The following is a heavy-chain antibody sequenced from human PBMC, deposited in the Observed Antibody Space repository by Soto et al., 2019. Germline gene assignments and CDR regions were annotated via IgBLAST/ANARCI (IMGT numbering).Heavy chain of an antibody. V-gene: IGHV5-10-1*01. CDR3: ARYRSTATTPFDF. CDR2: IDPSDSYT. Sequence: GESLKISCKVSGYSFSSYWISWVRQMPGKGLEWMGRIDPSDSYTNYSPSFQGHVTISADKSISTAYLQWSSLKASDSAMYYCARYRSTATTPFDFWGQGTQVTVSS. J-gene: IGHJ4*02. D-gene: IGHD4-17*01. CDR1: GYSFSSYW.